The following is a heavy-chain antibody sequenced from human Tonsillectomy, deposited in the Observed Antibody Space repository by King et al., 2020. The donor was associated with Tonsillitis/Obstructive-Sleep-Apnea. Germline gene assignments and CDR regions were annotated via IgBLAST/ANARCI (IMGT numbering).Heavy chain of an antibody. CDR3: ARPAMVTDYYYYMDV. V-gene: IGHV3-30*04. CDR1: GSTFSSYA. CDR2: ISYDGSNK. Sequence: VQLVESGGGVVQPGRSLRLSCAASGSTFSSYAMHWVRQAPGKGLEWVAVISYDGSNKYYADSVKGRFTISRDNSKNTLYLQMNSLRAEDTAVYYCARPAMVTDYYYYMDVWGKGTTVTVSS. J-gene: IGHJ6*03. D-gene: IGHD5-18*01.